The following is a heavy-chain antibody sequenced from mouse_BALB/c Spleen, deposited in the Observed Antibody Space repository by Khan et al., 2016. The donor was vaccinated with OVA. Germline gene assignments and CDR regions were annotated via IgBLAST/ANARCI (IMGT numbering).Heavy chain of an antibody. J-gene: IGHJ3*01. V-gene: IGHV1-4*01. Sequence: QVQLKQSGAELARPGASVKMSCKASGYTFTSYTIHWIKQRPGQGLEWIGYINPSSGYTNYNQKFKDKATLTADKSSTTAYMQLRSLTSDDSAVXYCARDGAYYRNDGWFADWGQGTLVTVSA. CDR3: ARDGAYYRNDGWFAD. D-gene: IGHD2-14*01. CDR2: INPSSGYT. CDR1: GYTFTSYT.